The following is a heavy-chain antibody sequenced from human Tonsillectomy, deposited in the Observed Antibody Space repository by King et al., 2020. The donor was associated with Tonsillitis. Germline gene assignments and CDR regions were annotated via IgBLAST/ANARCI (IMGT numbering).Heavy chain of an antibody. CDR1: GGSFSDYY. Sequence: VQLQQWGAGLLKPSETLSLTCAVYGGSFSDYYWSWIRQPPGKGLEWIGEINHSGSTNYNPSLKSRVTISVDTSKNQFSLKLNPVTAADTAVYYCASRLRYFDWSFDPWGQGTLVTVSS. CDR3: ASRLRYFDWSFDP. D-gene: IGHD3-9*01. CDR2: INHSGST. J-gene: IGHJ5*02. V-gene: IGHV4-34*01.